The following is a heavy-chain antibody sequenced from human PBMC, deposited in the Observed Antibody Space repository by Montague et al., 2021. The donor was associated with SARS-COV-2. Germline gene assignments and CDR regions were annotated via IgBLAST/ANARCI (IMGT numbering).Heavy chain of an antibody. J-gene: IGHJ5*02. D-gene: IGHD3-10*01. Sequence: SETLSLTCAVYGGSFRGYYWSWIRQPPGKGLEWIGEINHSGSTNYDPSLKSRVTISVDTSKNQFSLKLSSVTAADTAVYYCARDLRRGFDPWGQGTLVTVSS. CDR3: ARDLRRGFDP. V-gene: IGHV4-34*01. CDR1: GGSFRGYY. CDR2: INHSGST.